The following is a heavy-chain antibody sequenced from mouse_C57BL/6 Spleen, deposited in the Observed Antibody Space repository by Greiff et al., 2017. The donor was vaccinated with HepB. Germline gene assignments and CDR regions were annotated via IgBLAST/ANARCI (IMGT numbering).Heavy chain of an antibody. V-gene: IGHV3-6*01. CDR1: GYSITSGYY. D-gene: IGHD2-4*01. Sequence: VQLQQSGPGLVKPSQSLSLTCSVTGYSITSGYYWNWIRQFPGNKLEWMGYISYDGSNNYNPSLKNRISITRDTSKNQFFLKLNSVTTEDTATYYSASLYYDYGLYYFDYWGQGTTLTVSS. J-gene: IGHJ2*01. CDR2: ISYDGSN. CDR3: ASLYYDYGLYYFDY.